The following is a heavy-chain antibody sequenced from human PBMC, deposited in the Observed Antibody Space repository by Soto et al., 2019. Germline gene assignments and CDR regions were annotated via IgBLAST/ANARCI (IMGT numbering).Heavy chain of an antibody. D-gene: IGHD6-13*01. J-gene: IGHJ6*02. CDR2: FRGDGTGA. CDR1: GFTFSSYA. CDR3: ARDYSAAAGTVSGRFWAYGMDV. Sequence: PGGSLRLSCAASGFTFSSYAMSWVRQAPGKGLEWVSAFRGDGTGAHYADSVKGRFTISRDNSKNSLYLHMNSLRAEDTAVYYCARDYSAAAGTVSGRFWAYGMDVWGQGTKVTVSS. V-gene: IGHV3-23*01.